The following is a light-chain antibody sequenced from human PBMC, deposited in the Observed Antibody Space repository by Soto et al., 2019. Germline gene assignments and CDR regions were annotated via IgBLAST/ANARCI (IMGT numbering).Light chain of an antibody. CDR1: SSNVGKNF. CDR2: DNQ. CDR3: GTWDSSLTIGVI. Sequence: QSVLTQPPSVSAAPGQKVSISCSGSSSNVGKNFVSWYKHVPGKAPKLLIYDNQKRPSGIPDRFSASKSGTLATLDITGLQTGDEADYYCGTWDSSLTIGVIFGGGTKLTVL. V-gene: IGLV1-51*01. J-gene: IGLJ2*01.